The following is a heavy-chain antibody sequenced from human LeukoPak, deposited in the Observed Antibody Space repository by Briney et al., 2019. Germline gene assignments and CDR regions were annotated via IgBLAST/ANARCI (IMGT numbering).Heavy chain of an antibody. V-gene: IGHV4-4*09. CDR2: IYTSGST. CDR1: GGSISSYY. D-gene: IGHD4-23*01. Sequence: SETLSLTCTVSGGSISSYYWSWVRQPPGKGLEWIGYIYTSGSTNYNPSLKSRVTISVDTSKNQFSLKLSSVTAADTAVYYCARSDYGGNQYYFDYWGQGTLVTVSS. J-gene: IGHJ4*02. CDR3: ARSDYGGNQYYFDY.